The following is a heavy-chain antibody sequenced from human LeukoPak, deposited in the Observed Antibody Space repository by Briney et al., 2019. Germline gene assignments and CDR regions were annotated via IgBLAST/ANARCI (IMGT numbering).Heavy chain of an antibody. V-gene: IGHV3-48*02. Sequence: GGSLRLSCAASGFTFSSFAMHWVRQAPGKGVEWVSYISSSSSTIYHADSVKGRFTISRDNAKNSLCLQMNSLRDEDTAVYYCARDRIVATSRWGHFDYWGRGTLVTVSS. D-gene: IGHD5-12*01. CDR2: ISSSSSTI. J-gene: IGHJ4*02. CDR1: GFTFSSFA. CDR3: ARDRIVATSRWGHFDY.